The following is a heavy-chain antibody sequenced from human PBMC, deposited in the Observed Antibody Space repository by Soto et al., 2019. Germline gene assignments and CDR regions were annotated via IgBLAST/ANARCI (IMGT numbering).Heavy chain of an antibody. V-gene: IGHV3-30*03. CDR1: GFPFSIYG. Sequence: GGSLRLSCAASGFPFSIYGMHWVRQSPGKGLEWVAFISYDGSNKYYADSVKGRFTISRDNSKNTLYLQMNSLRAEDTAVYYCATTKGGIKIFGVVIIEGPPYYHYGMDVWGQGTRFTVSS. CDR2: ISYDGSNK. J-gene: IGHJ6*02. D-gene: IGHD3-3*01. CDR3: ATTKGGIKIFGVVIIEGPPYYHYGMDV.